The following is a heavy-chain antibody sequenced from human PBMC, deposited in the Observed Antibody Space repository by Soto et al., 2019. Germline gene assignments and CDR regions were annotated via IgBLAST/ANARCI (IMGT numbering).Heavy chain of an antibody. CDR1: GYTFSSYG. D-gene: IGHD2-2*01. V-gene: IGHV1-18*01. Sequence: AASVKVSCKASGYTFSSYGISWVRQAPGQGLEWMGWISAYNGNTNYARKLQGRVTMTTDTSTSTAYMELRSLRSDDTAVYYCAREVVVVVPAATYNWFDPWGQGTLVTVSS. J-gene: IGHJ5*02. CDR2: ISAYNGNT. CDR3: AREVVVVVPAATYNWFDP.